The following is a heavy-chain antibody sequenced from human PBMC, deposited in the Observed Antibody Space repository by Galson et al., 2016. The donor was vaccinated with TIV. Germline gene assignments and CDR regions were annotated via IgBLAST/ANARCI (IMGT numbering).Heavy chain of an antibody. CDR2: IVPMFGTT. J-gene: IGHJ5*02. D-gene: IGHD3-22*01. CDR1: GVTFSYFA. Sequence: SVKVSCKASGVTFSYFAFSWVRQAPRQGLEWMGGIVPMFGTTNYAQKFQGRVTISADESTTTAYLELSSLRSEDTAVYYCARGRGIYDSSGYFLFDHWGQGALVTVS. V-gene: IGHV1-69*13. CDR3: ARGRGIYDSSGYFLFDH.